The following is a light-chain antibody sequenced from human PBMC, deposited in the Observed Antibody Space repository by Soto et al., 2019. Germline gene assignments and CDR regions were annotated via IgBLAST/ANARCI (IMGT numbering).Light chain of an antibody. CDR3: RSYTSSSSPVV. CDR2: GNS. V-gene: IGLV2-14*01. J-gene: IGLJ1*01. Sequence: QSALTQPASVSGSPGQSITISCTGTSSDVGGYNYVSWYQQLPGKAPKLLIYGNSNRPSGVPNRFSGSKSGNTASLTISGLQAEDEADYYCRSYTSSSSPVVFGTGTKLTVL. CDR1: SSDVGGYNY.